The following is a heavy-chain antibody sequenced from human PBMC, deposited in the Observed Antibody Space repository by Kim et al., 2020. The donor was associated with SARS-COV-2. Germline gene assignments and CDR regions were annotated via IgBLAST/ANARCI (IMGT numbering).Heavy chain of an antibody. CDR1: GFSFSAYW. J-gene: IGHJ4*02. CDR3: ARNARYERFDL. Sequence: GGSLRLSCAASGFSFSAYWMNWVRQAPGKGLEWVARVKLDGSEKYYVDAVTGRFTISRDNADNSLWLQMNSLRGDDTAVYYCARNARYERFDLWGQGTL. CDR2: VKLDGSEK. D-gene: IGHD5-12*01. V-gene: IGHV3-7*01.